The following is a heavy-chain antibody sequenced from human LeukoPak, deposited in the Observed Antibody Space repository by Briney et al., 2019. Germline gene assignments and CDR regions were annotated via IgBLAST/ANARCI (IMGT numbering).Heavy chain of an antibody. CDR2: INHSGST. D-gene: IGHD5-24*01. J-gene: IGHJ4*02. V-gene: IGHV4-34*01. CDR3: ARVQRWLQSIDY. CDR1: GGSFSGYY. Sequence: SETLSLTCAVYGGSFSGYYWSWIRQPPGKGLEWIGVINHSGSTNYNPSLKSRVTISVDTSKNQFSLKLSSVTAADTAVYYCARVQRWLQSIDYWGQGTLVTVSS.